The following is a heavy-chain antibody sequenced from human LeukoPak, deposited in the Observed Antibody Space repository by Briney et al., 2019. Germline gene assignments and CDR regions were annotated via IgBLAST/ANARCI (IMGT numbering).Heavy chain of an antibody. CDR1: GFTLGAYW. V-gene: IGHV3-7*01. Sequence: AGGSLRLSCAASGFTLGAYWMSWVRQTPGRGLECVANIKQDGSERNYVDSVKGRFTISRDNAKNSLYLQMNSLRAEDTGVYYCARTPRGSLDYWGQGTLVTVSS. D-gene: IGHD3-10*01. J-gene: IGHJ4*02. CDR2: IKQDGSER. CDR3: ARTPRGSLDY.